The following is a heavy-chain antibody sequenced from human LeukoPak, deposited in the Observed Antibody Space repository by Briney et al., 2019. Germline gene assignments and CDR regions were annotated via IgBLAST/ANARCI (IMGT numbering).Heavy chain of an antibody. CDR1: GGSISNKY. Sequence: SETLSLTCTVSGGSISNKYWSWIRQPPGKGLEWIGYIYYSGSTNYNPSLKSRVTILVDTSKNQFSLKLSSVTAADTAVYFCARVRMVRGSYYYMDVWGKGTTVTISS. CDR2: IYYSGST. J-gene: IGHJ6*03. V-gene: IGHV4-59*01. CDR3: ARVRMVRGSYYYMDV. D-gene: IGHD3-10*01.